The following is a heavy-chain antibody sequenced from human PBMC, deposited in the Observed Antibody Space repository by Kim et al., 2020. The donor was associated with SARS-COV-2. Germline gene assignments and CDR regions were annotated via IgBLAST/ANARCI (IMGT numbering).Heavy chain of an antibody. Sequence: GGSLRLSCAASGFTFDDYAMHWVRQAPGKGLEGVSGISWNSGSIGYADSVKGRFTISRDNAKNSLYLQMNSLRAEDTALYYCANLGGALGYCSGGSCPLGAFDIWGQGTMVTVSS. D-gene: IGHD2-15*01. CDR1: GFTFDDYA. V-gene: IGHV3-9*01. CDR3: ANLGGALGYCSGGSCPLGAFDI. CDR2: ISWNSGSI. J-gene: IGHJ3*02.